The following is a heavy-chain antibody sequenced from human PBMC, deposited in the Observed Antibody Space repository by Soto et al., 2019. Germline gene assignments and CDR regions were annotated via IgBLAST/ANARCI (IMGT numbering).Heavy chain of an antibody. J-gene: IGHJ4*02. Sequence: EGSLRLSCAASGFTFSNAWMSWVRQAPGKGLEWVGRIKSKTDGGTTDYAAPVKGRFTISRDDSKNTLYLQMNSLKTEDTAVYYCTTDGDCGGDCPIDYWGQGTLVTVSS. CDR3: TTDGDCGGDCPIDY. CDR1: GFTFSNAW. D-gene: IGHD2-21*02. V-gene: IGHV3-15*01. CDR2: IKSKTDGGTT.